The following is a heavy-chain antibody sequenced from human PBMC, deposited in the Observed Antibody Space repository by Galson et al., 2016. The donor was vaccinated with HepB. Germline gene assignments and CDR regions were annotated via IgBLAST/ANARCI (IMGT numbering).Heavy chain of an antibody. CDR3: TTWLSHHFDY. V-gene: IGHV3-23*01. CDR1: GFTFRNYA. Sequence: SLRFSCAASGFTFRNYALSWVRRAPGKGLEWVSHIDGPTPNTHYADSVRGRFSIYRDNPRDTLYLQMDSLTAEDSAIYYCTTWLSHHFDYWGQGTRVTVSS. J-gene: IGHJ4*02. D-gene: IGHD6-19*01. CDR2: IDGPTPNT.